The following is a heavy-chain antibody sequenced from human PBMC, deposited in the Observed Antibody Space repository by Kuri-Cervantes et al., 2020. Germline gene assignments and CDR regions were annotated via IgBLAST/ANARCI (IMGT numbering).Heavy chain of an antibody. V-gene: IGHV3-30*01. Sequence: GGSLRLSCAASGFTSSDYHMDWVRQAPGKGLEWVAFISYDGNDKYYADSVKGRFTISRDNSKNTLYLQMNSLRVEDTAVFFCAQDWNADYYFDYWGRGTLVTVSS. CDR2: ISYDGNDK. CDR3: AQDWNADYYFDY. D-gene: IGHD1-1*01. CDR1: GFTSSDYH. J-gene: IGHJ4*02.